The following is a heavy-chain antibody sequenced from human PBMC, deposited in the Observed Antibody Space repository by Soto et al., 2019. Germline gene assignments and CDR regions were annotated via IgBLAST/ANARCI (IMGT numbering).Heavy chain of an antibody. V-gene: IGHV3-11*01. Sequence: PGGSLRLSCAASGFTFSDYYMTWIRQAPGKGPEWVSHISSSGSTIYYADSVKGRFTISRDNAKNSLYLQMNSLRAEDTALYYCARETTACCDYWGHGTLVTVSS. CDR1: GFTFSDYY. D-gene: IGHD4-17*01. J-gene: IGHJ4*01. CDR2: ISSSGSTI. CDR3: ARETTACCDY.